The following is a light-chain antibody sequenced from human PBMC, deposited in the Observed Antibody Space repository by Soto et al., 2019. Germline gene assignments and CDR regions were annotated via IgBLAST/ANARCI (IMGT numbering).Light chain of an antibody. CDR2: TTN. J-gene: IGLJ1*01. CDR3: AAWDDSLNGNV. V-gene: IGLV1-44*01. Sequence: QSALTQPHSASGTPGQRVTISCSGSSSNIGTSSVHWFQQLPGTAPKLLISTTNQRPSGVPERFSGSKSGTSASLAISGLQSEEEADYYCAAWDDSLNGNVFGTGTKVNVL. CDR1: SSNIGTSS.